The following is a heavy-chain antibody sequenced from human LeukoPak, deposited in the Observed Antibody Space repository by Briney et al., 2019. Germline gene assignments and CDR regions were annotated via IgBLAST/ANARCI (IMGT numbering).Heavy chain of an antibody. CDR1: GYTFTSYG. V-gene: IGHV1-18*01. CDR3: ARANYDSSGYYFDY. D-gene: IGHD3-22*01. Sequence: ASVKVSCKASGYTFTSYGISWVRQAPGQGLEWMGWISAYNGNTNYAQKLQGRVTMTTDTSTSTAYMELRSLRSEDTAVYYCARANYDSSGYYFDYWGQGTLVTVSS. CDR2: ISAYNGNT. J-gene: IGHJ4*02.